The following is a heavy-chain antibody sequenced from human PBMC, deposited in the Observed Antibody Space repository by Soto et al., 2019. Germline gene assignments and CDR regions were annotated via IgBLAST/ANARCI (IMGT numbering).Heavy chain of an antibody. J-gene: IGHJ5*02. Sequence: GWSLRLSCAASGFTFSSYSMNLVRQAPGKGLEWVSSISSSSSYIYYADSVKGRFTISRDNAKNSLYLQMNSLRAEDTAVYYCARDPYSSSWKHPPSNWFDPWGKGTLVTVS. CDR2: ISSSSSYI. CDR3: ARDPYSSSWKHPPSNWFDP. D-gene: IGHD6-13*01. CDR1: GFTFSSYS. V-gene: IGHV3-21*01.